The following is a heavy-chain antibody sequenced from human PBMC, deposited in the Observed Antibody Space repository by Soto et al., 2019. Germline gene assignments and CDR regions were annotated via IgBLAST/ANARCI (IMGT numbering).Heavy chain of an antibody. D-gene: IGHD2-2*01. J-gene: IGHJ5*02. CDR1: GFTFNNAW. V-gene: IGHV3-15*01. CDR2: IKSKTDGGTT. CDR3: TTAIVVPRFDP. Sequence: EVQLVESGGGLVKPGGSLRLSCAASGFTFNNAWMTWVRQAPGKGLEWVGRIKSKTDGGTTDYAAPVKGRFTISRDDSKNTVYLQMNSLKTEDTAVYYCTTAIVVPRFDPWGQGILVTVSS.